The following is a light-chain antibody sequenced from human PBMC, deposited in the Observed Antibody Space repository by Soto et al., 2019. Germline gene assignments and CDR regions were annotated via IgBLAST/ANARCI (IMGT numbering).Light chain of an antibody. J-gene: IGLJ1*01. V-gene: IGLV2-11*01. Sequence: QSVLTQPLSVSGSPGQSVTISCTGTNNDVGSYNYVSWYQQHPGKAPKLIIYDVNKRPSGVPDRFSGSKSGNTASLTISGLQAEDEANYYCCSYEVTYTLYVFGTGTKVTVL. CDR3: CSYEVTYTLYV. CDR1: NNDVGSYNY. CDR2: DVN.